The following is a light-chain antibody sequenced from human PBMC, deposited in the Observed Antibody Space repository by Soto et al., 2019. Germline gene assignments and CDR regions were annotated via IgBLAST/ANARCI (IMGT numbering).Light chain of an antibody. CDR1: QSLVYSDGNTY. V-gene: IGKV2-30*01. Sequence: DVVMTQSPLSLPVTLGQPASISCWSSQSLVYSDGNTYLNWFQQRPGQSPRRLIYKVSYRDSGVPDRFSGSGSGTDFAPKISRVEAEDVGVYYCMRGTHWPTTFGQGTRLEIK. J-gene: IGKJ5*01. CDR3: MRGTHWPTT. CDR2: KVS.